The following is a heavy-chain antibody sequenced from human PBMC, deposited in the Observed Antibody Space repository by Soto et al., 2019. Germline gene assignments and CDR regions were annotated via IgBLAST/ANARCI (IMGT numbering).Heavy chain of an antibody. D-gene: IGHD2-2*01. Sequence: SETLSLTFTVSGGSISSGGYYWSWIRQPPGKGLEWIGYIYYSGSTYYSPSLKSRVTISVDTSKNQFSLKLRSVTAADTAVYYCAREVDIVLVPAAMYGGSKSTFGLAPWGQG. CDR3: AREVDIVLVPAAMYGGSKSTFGLAP. J-gene: IGHJ5*02. CDR2: IYYSGST. CDR1: GGSISSGGYY. V-gene: IGHV4-30-4*01.